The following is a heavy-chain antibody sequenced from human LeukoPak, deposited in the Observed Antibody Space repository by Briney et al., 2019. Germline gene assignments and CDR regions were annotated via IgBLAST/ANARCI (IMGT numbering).Heavy chain of an antibody. D-gene: IGHD3-9*01. CDR3: ASARYFDWLYYY. CDR1: GYTFTRYG. J-gene: IGHJ4*02. V-gene: IGHV1-18*01. Sequence: ASVNVSCKASGYTFTRYGISWVRQAPGQGLEWMGWISAYNGNTNYAQKLQGRVTMTTDTSTSTAYMELRSLRSDDTAVYYCASARYFDWLYYYWGQGTLVTVSS. CDR2: ISAYNGNT.